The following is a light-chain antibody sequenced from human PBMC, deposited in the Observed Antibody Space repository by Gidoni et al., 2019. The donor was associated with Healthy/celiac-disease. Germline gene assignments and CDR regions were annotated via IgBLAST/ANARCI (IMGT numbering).Light chain of an antibody. CDR3: QQRSNWPT. CDR2: DAS. CDR1: QSVSSY. J-gene: IGKJ4*01. V-gene: IGKV3-11*01. Sequence: EIVLTQSPATLSLSPGESATLSCRASQSVSSYLPCSQQKPGQAPRLRIYDASNRATGIPARCSGSGSGTDFTLTISSLVPEDFAVYYCQQRSNWPTFGGGTKVEIK.